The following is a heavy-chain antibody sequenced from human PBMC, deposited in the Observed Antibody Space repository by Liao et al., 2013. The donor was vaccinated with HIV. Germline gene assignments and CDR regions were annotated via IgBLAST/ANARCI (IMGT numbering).Heavy chain of an antibody. CDR2: INYNGST. J-gene: IGHJ6*03. CDR1: GGSFSGYY. Sequence: QVQLQQWGAGLLKPSETLSLTCAVYGGSFSGYYWSWIRQPPGKGLEWIGEINYNGSTNYNPSLKSRVTISVDTSKNQFSLKLSSVTAADTAVYYCARERDTAIYYYYYYYMTSGQRDHGHRLL. V-gene: IGHV4-34*01. D-gene: IGHD5-18*01. CDR3: ARERDTAIYYYYYYYMTS.